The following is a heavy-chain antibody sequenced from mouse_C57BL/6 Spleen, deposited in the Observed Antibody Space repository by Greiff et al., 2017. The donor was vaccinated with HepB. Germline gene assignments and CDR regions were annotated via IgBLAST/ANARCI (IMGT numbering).Heavy chain of an antibody. J-gene: IGHJ2*01. Sequence: VQLQQPGAELVMPGASVKLSCKASGYTFTSYWMHWVKQRPGQGLEWIGEIDPSDSYTNYNQKFKGKSTLTVDKSSSTAYMQLSSLTSEDSAVYYCAKNYDYDIGGFDYWGQGTTLTVSS. D-gene: IGHD2-4*01. CDR1: GYTFTSYW. CDR2: IDPSDSYT. V-gene: IGHV1-69*01. CDR3: AKNYDYDIGGFDY.